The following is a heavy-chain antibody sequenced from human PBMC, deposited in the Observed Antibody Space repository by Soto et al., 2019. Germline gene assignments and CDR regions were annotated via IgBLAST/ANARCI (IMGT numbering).Heavy chain of an antibody. CDR2: ISGSGGST. CDR1: GFTFSSYA. Sequence: GGSLRLSCAASGFTFSSYAMSWVRQAPGKGLEWVSAISGSGGSTYYADSVKGRFTISRDNSKNTLYLQMNSLRAEDTAVCYCANPQPYDSSGYYGESAYYYYGMDVWGQGTTVTVSS. D-gene: IGHD3-22*01. CDR3: ANPQPYDSSGYYGESAYYYYGMDV. J-gene: IGHJ6*02. V-gene: IGHV3-23*01.